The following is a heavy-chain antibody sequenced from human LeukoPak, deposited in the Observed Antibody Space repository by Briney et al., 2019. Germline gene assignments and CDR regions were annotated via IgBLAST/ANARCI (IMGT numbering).Heavy chain of an antibody. CDR1: GFTFSSYA. J-gene: IGHJ4*02. CDR3: AKDLIAAGGNSFDY. Sequence: GGSLRLSCAASGFTFSSYAMNWVRQAPGKGLEWVSGITGRGGSTYYADSVKGRFTISRDNSKNTLSLQMNSLRAEDTAIYYCAKDLIAAGGNSFDYWGQGTLVTVSS. D-gene: IGHD6-13*01. V-gene: IGHV3-23*01. CDR2: ITGRGGST.